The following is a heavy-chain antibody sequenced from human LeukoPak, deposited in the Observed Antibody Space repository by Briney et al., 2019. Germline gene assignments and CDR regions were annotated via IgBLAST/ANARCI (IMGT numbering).Heavy chain of an antibody. D-gene: IGHD6-13*01. V-gene: IGHV1-18*01. CDR1: GYTFTTYS. J-gene: IGHJ3*01. CDR3: AREEGAPIAAANV. Sequence: ASVKVSCKASGYTFTTYSISWVRQAPGQGLEWMGWISGYNGNTHYAQKFQGRVTMTTDTSTSTAYTELRSLRSDDTAVYYCAREEGAPIAAANVWGLGAMVTVSS. CDR2: ISGYNGNT.